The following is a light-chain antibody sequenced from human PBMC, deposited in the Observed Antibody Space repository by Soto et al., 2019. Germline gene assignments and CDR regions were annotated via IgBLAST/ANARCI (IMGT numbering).Light chain of an antibody. CDR1: QDVSFW. CDR2: TAT. J-gene: IGKJ4*01. Sequence: DIQMTQSPSSVSASVGDRVTITCRASQDVSFWLAWYQQRPGQAPKLLVYTATTLQSGVPSRFSGSGSGTHFTPTINGLQPEDFATYYCQQSNTFVTFGGGTKVDIK. V-gene: IGKV1D-12*01. CDR3: QQSNTFVT.